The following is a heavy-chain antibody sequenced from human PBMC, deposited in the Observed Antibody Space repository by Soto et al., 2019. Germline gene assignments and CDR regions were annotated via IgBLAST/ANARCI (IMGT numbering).Heavy chain of an antibody. CDR1: GFTFDDYA. CDR2: ISWNSGSI. V-gene: IGHV3-9*01. Sequence: GGSLRLSCAASGFTFDDYAMHWVRQAPGKGLEWVSGISWNSGSIGYADSVKGRFTISRDNAKNSLYLQMNSLRAEDTALYYCAKDGIAARPDYYYYMDVWGKGTTVTVSS. J-gene: IGHJ6*03. CDR3: AKDGIAARPDYYYYMDV. D-gene: IGHD6-6*01.